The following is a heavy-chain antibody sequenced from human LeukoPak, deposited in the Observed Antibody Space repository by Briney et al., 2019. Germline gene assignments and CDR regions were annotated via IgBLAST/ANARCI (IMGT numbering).Heavy chain of an antibody. J-gene: IGHJ5*02. CDR2: IYYSGST. D-gene: IGHD3-22*01. CDR3: ARSGTYYYDSSGSNGSEHWFDP. CDR1: GGSISSYY. V-gene: IGHV4-59*08. Sequence: SETLSLTCTVSGGSISSYYWSWIRQPPGKGLEWIGYIYYSGSTNYNSSLKSRVTISVDTSKNQFSLKLSSVTAADTAVYYCARSGTYYYDSSGSNGSEHWFDPWGQGTLVTVSS.